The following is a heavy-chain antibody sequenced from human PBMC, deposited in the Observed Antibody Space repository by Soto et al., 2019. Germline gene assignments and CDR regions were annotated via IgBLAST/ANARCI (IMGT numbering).Heavy chain of an antibody. CDR3: ARDRATVTFPELSGYYYGMDV. Sequence: ASVKVSCKASGYTFTRYRISWVREAPGQGLEWMGWISAYNGNTNYAQKLQGRVTMTTDTSTSTAYMELRSLRSDDTAVYYCARDRATVTFPELSGYYYGMDVWGQGTTVTVSS. CDR2: ISAYNGNT. J-gene: IGHJ6*02. D-gene: IGHD4-17*01. CDR1: GYTFTRYR. V-gene: IGHV1-18*04.